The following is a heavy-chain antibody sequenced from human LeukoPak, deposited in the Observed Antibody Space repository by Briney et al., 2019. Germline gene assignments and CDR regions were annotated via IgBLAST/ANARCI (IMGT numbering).Heavy chain of an antibody. CDR1: GFTFSSYG. V-gene: IGHV3-30*02. D-gene: IGHD6-19*01. CDR3: ARDGMAGTAWDY. Sequence: GGSLRLSCAASGFTFSSYGMHWVRQAPGKGLEWVAFIRYDGSNKYYADSVKGRFTISRDNSKNTLYLQMNSLRAEDTAVYYCARDGMAGTAWDYWGQGTLVTVSS. CDR2: IRYDGSNK. J-gene: IGHJ4*02.